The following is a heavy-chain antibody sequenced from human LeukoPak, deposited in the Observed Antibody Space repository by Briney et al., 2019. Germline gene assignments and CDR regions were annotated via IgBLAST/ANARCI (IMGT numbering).Heavy chain of an antibody. Sequence: ASVKVSGKVSGFTLTELPIHCVRQAPGKGLEWMGSFDPEDDETLYAQKFQGRVTMTEDTSTDTAYMELSRLRSEDTAVYYCATGMTTMRRAYYYYAMDVWGQGTTVTVSS. CDR3: ATGMTTMRRAYYYYAMDV. CDR1: GFTLTELP. CDR2: FDPEDDET. D-gene: IGHD5-24*01. J-gene: IGHJ6*02. V-gene: IGHV1-24*01.